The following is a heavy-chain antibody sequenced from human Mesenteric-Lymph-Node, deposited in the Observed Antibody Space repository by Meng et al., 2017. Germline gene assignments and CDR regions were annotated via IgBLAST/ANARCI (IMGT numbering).Heavy chain of an antibody. J-gene: IGHJ4*02. CDR2: INPSGGST. V-gene: IGHV1-46*01. CDR3: ARGRRGNYNWVSGSDY. Sequence: ASVKVSCKASGYTFTSYYMHWVRQAPGQGLEWMGIINPSGGSTSYAQKFQERVTITRDMSTSTAYMELSSLRSEDTAVYYCARGRRGNYNWVSGSDYWGQGTLVTVSS. CDR1: GYTFTSYY. D-gene: IGHD1-20*01.